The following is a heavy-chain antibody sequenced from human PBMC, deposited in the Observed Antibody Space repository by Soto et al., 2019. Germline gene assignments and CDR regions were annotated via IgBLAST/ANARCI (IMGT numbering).Heavy chain of an antibody. CDR2: IFPKFGTT. D-gene: IGHD3-10*01. J-gene: IGHJ6*02. CDR3: EAEMTFEKLSVV. Sequence: SGKVSSKASGHTDTNYFKRWVRQAPGQGLEWMGGIFPKFGTTYSAQKLQDRLTITADESTSTVYMQLSSLRLDDTAVYYCEAEMTFEKLSVVWRQGTTVIVSS. CDR1: GHTDTNYF. V-gene: IGHV1-69*13.